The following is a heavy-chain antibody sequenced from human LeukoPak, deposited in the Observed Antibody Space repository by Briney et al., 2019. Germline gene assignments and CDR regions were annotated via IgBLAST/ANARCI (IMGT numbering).Heavy chain of an antibody. J-gene: IGHJ4*02. V-gene: IGHV3-30*03. Sequence: GGSLRLSCAASGFIFSDYGMHWVRQAPGKGLEWAVVVSSDGSVTYYIDSVKGRFTISRDNSENSLYLQMNSLRTEDTAVYYCARGLLETTTSYFDYWGREPWSPSPQ. CDR1: GFIFSDYG. CDR3: ARGLLETTTSYFDY. CDR2: VSSDGSVT. D-gene: IGHD2/OR15-2a*01.